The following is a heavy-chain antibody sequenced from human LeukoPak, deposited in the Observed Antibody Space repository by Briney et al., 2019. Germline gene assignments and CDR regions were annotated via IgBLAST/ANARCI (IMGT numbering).Heavy chain of an antibody. CDR2: ISSGGTYE. CDR1: GFTFSNYA. CDR3: ARDSTYYYDSGSSGPHYFDN. V-gene: IGHV3-30*01. D-gene: IGHD3-10*01. J-gene: IGHJ4*02. Sequence: GKSLRLSCAASGFTFSNYAMHWVRQAPGKGLEWESLISSGGTYEYYADSVKGRFTISRDNSKNTLYLQLNSLRAEDTAVYYCARDSTYYYDSGSSGPHYFDNWGQGTLVTVSS.